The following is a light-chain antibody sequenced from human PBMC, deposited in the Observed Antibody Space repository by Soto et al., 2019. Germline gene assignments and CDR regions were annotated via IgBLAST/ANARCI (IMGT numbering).Light chain of an antibody. V-gene: IGKV1-5*03. CDR3: QQSISPPWT. Sequence: DIQMTQSPSTLSASVGDRVTITCRASESIVNALAWYQQKPGKAPTLLIYKASTLEVGVPSRFSGSGSGTDFTLTISSLQPDDFATYYCQQSISPPWTFGQGTKVEVK. CDR1: ESIVNA. J-gene: IGKJ1*01. CDR2: KAS.